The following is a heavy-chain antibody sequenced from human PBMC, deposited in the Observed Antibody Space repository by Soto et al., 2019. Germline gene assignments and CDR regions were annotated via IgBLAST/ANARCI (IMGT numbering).Heavy chain of an antibody. V-gene: IGHV4-39*01. D-gene: IGHD4-17*01. CDR3: VRRTSEVLRGDYLDAFDI. Sequence: QLQLQESGPGLVKPSETLSLTCTVSGGSISSSSYYWGWIRQPPGKGLEWIGSIYYSGSTYYNPSLKSRVTISVDTSKNQFSLKLSSVTAADTAVYYCVRRTSEVLRGDYLDAFDIWGQGTMVTVSS. CDR1: GGSISSSSYY. J-gene: IGHJ3*02. CDR2: IYYSGST.